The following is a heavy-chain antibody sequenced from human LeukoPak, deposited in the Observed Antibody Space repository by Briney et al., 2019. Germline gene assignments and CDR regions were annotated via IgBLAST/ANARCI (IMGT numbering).Heavy chain of an antibody. CDR1: GGSFSGYY. D-gene: IGHD6-6*01. CDR2: INHSGST. V-gene: IGHV4-34*01. Sequence: KPSETLSLTCAVYGGSFSGYYWSWIRQPPGKGLEWIGEINHSGSTNYNPSLKSRVTISVDTSKNQFSLKLSPVTAADTAVYYCAIAYSSSSFDYWGQGTLVTVSS. CDR3: AIAYSSSSFDY. J-gene: IGHJ4*02.